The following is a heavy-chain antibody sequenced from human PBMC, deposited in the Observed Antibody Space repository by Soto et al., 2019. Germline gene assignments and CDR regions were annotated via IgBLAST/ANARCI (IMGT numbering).Heavy chain of an antibody. V-gene: IGHV6-1*01. CDR3: ARGEGSSRYYYYGMAV. J-gene: IGHJ6*02. CDR2: TYYRSKWYN. D-gene: IGHD6-13*01. Sequence: SQPLSLTCAVSGDSVSSNSAAWNWIRQSPSRGLEWLGRTYYRSKWYNDYAVSVKSRITINPDTSKDQFSLQLNSVTPEDTAVYYCARGEGSSRYYYYGMAVWGQGPTVTVSS. CDR1: GDSVSSNSAA.